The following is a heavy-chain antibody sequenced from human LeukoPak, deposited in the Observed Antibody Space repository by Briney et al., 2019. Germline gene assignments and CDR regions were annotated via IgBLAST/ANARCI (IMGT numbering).Heavy chain of an antibody. V-gene: IGHV4-34*01. CDR3: AKVLAHEYSYGPFDY. CDR1: GGSFSGYY. J-gene: IGHJ4*02. D-gene: IGHD5-18*01. CDR2: INHSGST. Sequence: SETLSLTCAVYGGSFSGYYWSWIRQPPGKGLEWIGEINHSGSTNYNPSLKTRVTISVDTSKNQFSLKLSSVTAADTAVYYCAKVLAHEYSYGPFDYWGQGTLVTVCS.